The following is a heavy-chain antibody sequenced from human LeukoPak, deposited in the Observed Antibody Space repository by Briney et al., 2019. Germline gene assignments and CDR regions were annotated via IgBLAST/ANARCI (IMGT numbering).Heavy chain of an antibody. Sequence: ASVKVSCKASGGTFTSYAISWVRQAPGQGLEWMGGIIPIFGTANYAQKFQGRVTITADKYTSTAYMELSSLRSEDTAVYYCARDHIAALYYMDVWGKGTTVTVSS. CDR3: ARDHIAALYYMDV. V-gene: IGHV1-69*06. CDR1: GGTFTSYA. J-gene: IGHJ6*03. CDR2: IIPIFGTA. D-gene: IGHD6-13*01.